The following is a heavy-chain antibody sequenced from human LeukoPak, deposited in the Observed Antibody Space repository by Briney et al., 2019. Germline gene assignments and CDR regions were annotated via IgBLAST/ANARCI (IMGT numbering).Heavy chain of an antibody. CDR1: GYTFTGYY. D-gene: IGHD6-6*01. CDR3: ATSFQYSSYYFDY. J-gene: IGHJ4*02. V-gene: IGHV1-2*02. Sequence: ASVKVSCKASGYTFTGYYMHWVRQAPGQGLEWMGWINPNSGGTNYVQKFQGRVTMTRDTSISTAYMELSRLRSDDTAVYYCATSFQYSSYYFDYWGQGTLVTVSS. CDR2: INPNSGGT.